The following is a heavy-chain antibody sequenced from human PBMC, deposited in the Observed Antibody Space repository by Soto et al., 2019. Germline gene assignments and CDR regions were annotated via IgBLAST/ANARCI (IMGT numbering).Heavy chain of an antibody. CDR3: ARSITRPPYYFDY. CDR2: IYYSGST. D-gene: IGHD3-10*01. CDR1: GGSISSSSYY. J-gene: IGHJ4*02. Sequence: SETLSLTCTVSGGSISSSSYYWGWIRQPPGKGLEWIGSIYYSGSTYYNPSLKSRVTISVDTSKNQFSLKLSSVTAADTAVYYCARSITRPPYYFDYWGQGTLVTVSS. V-gene: IGHV4-39*01.